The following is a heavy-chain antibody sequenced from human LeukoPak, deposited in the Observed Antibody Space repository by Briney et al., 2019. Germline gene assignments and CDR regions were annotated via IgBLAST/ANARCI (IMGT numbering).Heavy chain of an antibody. V-gene: IGHV4-59*01. CDR2: IHDSGRS. CDR1: GGPSSDCY. CDR3: ARAHTNNWDDEY. D-gene: IGHD1-1*01. Sequence: SETLSLTCTVSGGPSSDCYWSWIRQPPGKGLEWIGYIHDSGRSDYNPSLKSRVSISVDTSKNQLSLKLSSVTAADTAVYYCARAHTNNWDDEYWGQGTLVTVSS. J-gene: IGHJ1*01.